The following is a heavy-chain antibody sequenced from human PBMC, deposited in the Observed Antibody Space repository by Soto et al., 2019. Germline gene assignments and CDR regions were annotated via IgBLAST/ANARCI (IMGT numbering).Heavy chain of an antibody. J-gene: IGHJ4*02. CDR3: VTEVWDD. CDR2: IYSDGGT. CDR1: GFTVSSKY. Sequence: GGSLRLSCAASGFTVSSKYISWVRQAPGKGLEWVSVIYSDGGTYYAGSVKGRFTISRDNSKNTVYLQMNSLRVEDTAVFYCVTEVWDDWGQGTLVTVSS. V-gene: IGHV3-66*01. D-gene: IGHD1-26*01.